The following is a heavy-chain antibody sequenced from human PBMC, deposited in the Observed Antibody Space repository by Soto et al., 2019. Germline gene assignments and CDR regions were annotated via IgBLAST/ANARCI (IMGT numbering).Heavy chain of an antibody. Sequence: SETLSLTCTVSGGSISSGGYYWSWIRLHPGKGLEWIGYIYYSGSTYYNPSLKSRVTISVDTSKNQFSLKLSSVTAADTAVYYCARSYGSGSYSFDYWGQGTLVTVSS. CDR1: GGSISSGGYY. V-gene: IGHV4-31*03. D-gene: IGHD3-10*01. CDR3: ARSYGSGSYSFDY. J-gene: IGHJ4*02. CDR2: IYYSGST.